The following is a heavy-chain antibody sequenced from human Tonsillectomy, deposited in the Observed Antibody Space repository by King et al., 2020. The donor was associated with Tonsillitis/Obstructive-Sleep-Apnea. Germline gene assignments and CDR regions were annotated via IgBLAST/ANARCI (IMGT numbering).Heavy chain of an antibody. V-gene: IGHV3-15*01. CDR2: IKSKTDGGTK. Sequence: VQLVESGGGLVKPGGSLSLSCAASGFTFRNAGMSWVRQAPGKGLEWAGRIKSKTDGGTKEVAEPVKGRFTISRDDSKNTLYLQMNSLKTEDTAVYYCTTGPSPVSIAAAGDYWGQGTLVTVSS. CDR3: TTGPSPVSIAAAGDY. J-gene: IGHJ4*02. CDR1: GFTFRNAG. D-gene: IGHD6-13*01.